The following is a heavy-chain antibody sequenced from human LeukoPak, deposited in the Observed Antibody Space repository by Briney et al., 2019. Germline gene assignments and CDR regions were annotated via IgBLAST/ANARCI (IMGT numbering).Heavy chain of an antibody. CDR2: IYYSGST. CDR1: GGSIRSYY. J-gene: IGHJ5*02. CDR3: ARGSNWFDP. Sequence: PSETLSLTCTVSGGSIRSYYWSWIRQPPGKGLEWIGYIYYSGSTNRNPSLKSRVTISVDTSKNQFSLKLSSVTAADTAVYFCARGSNWFDPWGQGTLVTVSS. V-gene: IGHV4-59*01.